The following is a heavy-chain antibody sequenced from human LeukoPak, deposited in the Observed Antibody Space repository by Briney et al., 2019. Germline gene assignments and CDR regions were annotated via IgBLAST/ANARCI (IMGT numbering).Heavy chain of an antibody. V-gene: IGHV4-34*01. D-gene: IGHD4-17*01. J-gene: IGHJ4*02. CDR1: GGSFSGYY. CDR3: ARHVLYGDYFRYRGTVFDY. Sequence: SETLSLTCAVYGGSFSGYYWSWIRRPPGKGLEWIGEINHSGSTNYNPSLKSRVTISVDTSKNQFSLKLSSVTAADTAVYYCARHVLYGDYFRYRGTVFDYWGQGTLVTVSS. CDR2: INHSGST.